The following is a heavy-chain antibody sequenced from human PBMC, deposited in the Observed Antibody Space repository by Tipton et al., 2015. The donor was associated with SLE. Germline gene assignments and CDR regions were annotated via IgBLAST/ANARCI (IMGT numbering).Heavy chain of an antibody. D-gene: IGHD5-12*01. CDR1: GGSIGNYY. Sequence: TLSLTCSVSGGSIGNYYWSWIRQPPGKGLEWVSGFSWNSGSLGYADSVKGRFIISRDNAKNSLYLQMNSLRPEDTALYYCAKQLEGGYAFHGMDVWGQGTTVTVSS. V-gene: IGHV3-9*01. CDR3: AKQLEGGYAFHGMDV. CDR2: FSWNSGSL. J-gene: IGHJ6*02.